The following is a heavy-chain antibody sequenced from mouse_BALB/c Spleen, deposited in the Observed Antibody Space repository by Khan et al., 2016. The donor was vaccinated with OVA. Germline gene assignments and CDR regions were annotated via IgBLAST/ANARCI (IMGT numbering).Heavy chain of an antibody. J-gene: IGHJ1*01. CDR1: GFPFSTYT. Sequence: EVELVESGGGLVKPGGSLKLSCAASGFPFSTYTMSWVRQTPEKRLEWVATISSDSTYTYYPDSVKGRFTISRDNAKNTLYLQMSSLKSEDTALYYCTRDGNYAHWYFDVWGAGTTVTVSS. D-gene: IGHD2-1*01. CDR2: ISSDSTYT. V-gene: IGHV5-6-4*01. CDR3: TRDGNYAHWYFDV.